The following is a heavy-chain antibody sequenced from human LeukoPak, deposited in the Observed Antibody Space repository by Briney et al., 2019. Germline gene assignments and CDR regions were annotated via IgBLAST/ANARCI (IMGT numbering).Heavy chain of an antibody. CDR2: INPNSGGT. CDR3: ARVRYYYDSSGYYPDY. D-gene: IGHD3-22*01. V-gene: IGHV1-2*06. Sequence: ASVKVSCKASGYTFTGYYMHWVRQAPGQGLEWMGRINPNSGGTNYAQKFQGRVAMTRDTSTSTVYMELSSLRSEDTAVYYCARVRYYYDSSGYYPDYWGQGTLVTVSS. CDR1: GYTFTGYY. J-gene: IGHJ4*02.